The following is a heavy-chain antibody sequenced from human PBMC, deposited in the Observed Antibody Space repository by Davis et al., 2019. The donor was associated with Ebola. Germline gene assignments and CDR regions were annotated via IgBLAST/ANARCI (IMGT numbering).Heavy chain of an antibody. D-gene: IGHD6-19*01. CDR2: MNPNSGNT. V-gene: IGHV1-8*03. CDR3: ARGLSGWYEDHYYYGMDV. Sequence: ASVKVSCKAFGYTFTSYGISWVRQATGQGLEWMGWMNPNSGNTGYAQKFQGRVTITADKSTSTAYMELSSLRSEDTAVYYCARGLSGWYEDHYYYGMDVWGQGTTVTVSS. CDR1: GYTFTSYG. J-gene: IGHJ6*02.